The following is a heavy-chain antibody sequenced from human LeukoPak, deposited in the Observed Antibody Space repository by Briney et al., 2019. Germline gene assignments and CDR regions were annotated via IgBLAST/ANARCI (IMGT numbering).Heavy chain of an antibody. J-gene: IGHJ4*02. CDR2: INHSGST. CDR1: GGSFSGYY. V-gene: IGHV4-34*01. D-gene: IGHD6-13*01. CDR3: ARRDTGGCSSSWYSFRY. Sequence: SETLSLTCAVYGGSFSGYYWSWIRQPPGKGLEWVGEINHSGSTNYNPSLKSRVTISVDTSKNQFSLKLSSVTAADTAVYYCARRDTGGCSSSWYSFRYWGQGTLVTVSS.